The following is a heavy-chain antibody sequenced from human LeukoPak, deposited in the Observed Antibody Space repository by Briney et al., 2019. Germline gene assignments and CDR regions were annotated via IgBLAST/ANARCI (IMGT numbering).Heavy chain of an antibody. V-gene: IGHV4-38-2*02. J-gene: IGHJ6*03. CDR1: GYSISSGYY. CDR2: IYTSGST. D-gene: IGHD3-22*01. CDR3: TRGSIAYYYMDV. Sequence: PSETLSLTCTVSGYSISSGYYWGWIRQPPGKGLEWIGRIYTSGSTNYNPSLKSRVTISVDTSKNQFSLKLSSVTAADTAVYYCTRGSIAYYYMDVWGKGTTVTISS.